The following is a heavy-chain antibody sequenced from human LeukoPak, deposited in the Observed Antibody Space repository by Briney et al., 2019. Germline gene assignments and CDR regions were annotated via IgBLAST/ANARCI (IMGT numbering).Heavy chain of an antibody. CDR1: GFTFSRYW. CDR3: AKHSSSGFYAEYFQH. D-gene: IGHD3-22*01. CDR2: IKHDGSEK. V-gene: IGHV3-7*02. Sequence: PGGSLRLSCAASGFTFSRYWMTWVRQAPGKGLEWVADIKHDGSEKYYVDSLKGRFTISRDNAQNSLHLQMNSLRAEDTAVYYCAKHSSSGFYAEYFQHWGQGTLVTVSS. J-gene: IGHJ1*01.